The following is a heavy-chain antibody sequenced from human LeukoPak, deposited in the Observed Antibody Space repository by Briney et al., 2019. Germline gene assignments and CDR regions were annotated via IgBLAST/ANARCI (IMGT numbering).Heavy chain of an antibody. V-gene: IGHV1-2*02. D-gene: IGHD3-10*01. CDR3: ARERYYGSGSVYNRIDY. Sequence: ASVKVSCKASGYTFTGYYMHWVRQAPGQGLEWMGWINPNSGGTNYAQKFQGRVTMTRDTSISTAYMELTRLRSDDTAVYYYARERYYGSGSVYNRIDYWGQGTLVTVSS. CDR1: GYTFTGYY. CDR2: INPNSGGT. J-gene: IGHJ4*02.